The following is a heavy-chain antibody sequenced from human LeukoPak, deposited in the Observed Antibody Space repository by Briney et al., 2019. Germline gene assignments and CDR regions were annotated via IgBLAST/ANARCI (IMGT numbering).Heavy chain of an antibody. Sequence: SETLSLTCAVSGYSISSGYYWGWIRQPPGKGLEWIGSIYHSGSTYYNTSPKSRVTISVDTSKNQFSLKLSSVPAADTAVYYCARTDFWSGYYRNFDYWGQGTLVTVSS. CDR1: GYSISSGYY. J-gene: IGHJ4*02. CDR3: ARTDFWSGYYRNFDY. CDR2: IYHSGST. D-gene: IGHD3-3*01. V-gene: IGHV4-38-2*01.